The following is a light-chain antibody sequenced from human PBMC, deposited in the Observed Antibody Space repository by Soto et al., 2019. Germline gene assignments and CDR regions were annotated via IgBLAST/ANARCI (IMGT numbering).Light chain of an antibody. CDR3: QQYDGYSGT. CDR1: QTINTW. Sequence: DIQMTQSPSTLSASVGDRVTITCRASQTINTWLAWYQQKPGEAPDLLIYGASNLKSGVPSRFSGSGSGTEFTLTINSLQPDDFATYYCQQYDGYSGTFCGGTKVDIK. CDR2: GAS. V-gene: IGKV1-5*01. J-gene: IGKJ4*01.